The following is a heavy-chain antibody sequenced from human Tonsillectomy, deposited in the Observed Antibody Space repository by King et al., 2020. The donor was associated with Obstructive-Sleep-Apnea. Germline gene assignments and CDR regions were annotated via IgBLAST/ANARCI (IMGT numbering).Heavy chain of an antibody. D-gene: IGHD3-10*01. V-gene: IGHV4-59*08. CDR3: ASTPDYYGSGSHYHGYFQH. J-gene: IGHJ1*01. CDR1: GGSISSYY. Sequence: VQLQESGPGLVKPSETLSLTCTVSGGSISSYYWSWIRQPPGKGLEWIGYIYYSGSTNYNPSLKSRVTISVDTSKNQFSLKLSSVTAADTAVYYCASTPDYYGSGSHYHGYFQHWGQGTLVTVSS. CDR2: IYYSGST.